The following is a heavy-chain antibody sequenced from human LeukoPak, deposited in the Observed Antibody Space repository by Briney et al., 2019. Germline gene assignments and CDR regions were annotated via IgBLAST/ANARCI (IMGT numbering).Heavy chain of an antibody. CDR2: MNPNSGNT. Sequence: ASVKVSCKASGYTFTSYYMHWVRQATGQGLEWMGWMNPNSGNTGYPQKFQGRVTMTRDTSINTAYMELNSLKSEDTAVYYCTRASSGPDSWGQGTLVTVSS. D-gene: IGHD6-19*01. V-gene: IGHV1-8*02. CDR3: TRASSGPDS. J-gene: IGHJ5*02. CDR1: GYTFTSYY.